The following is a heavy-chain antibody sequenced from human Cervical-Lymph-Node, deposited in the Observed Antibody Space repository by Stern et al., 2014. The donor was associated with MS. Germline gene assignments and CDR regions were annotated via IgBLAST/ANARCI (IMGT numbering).Heavy chain of an antibody. CDR1: GFTFRNYA. CDR2: ITSDGGST. CDR3: ARGSR. J-gene: IGHJ4*02. Sequence: VQLEESGGGLVQPGGSLRLSCVGSGFTFRNYAMHWVRQAPGKGLEYVSAITSDGGSTYYAKFVKGRFTISRDNAKNTLYLQMGRLRGDDMAVYYCARGSRWGQGTLVTVSS. V-gene: IGHV3-64*01.